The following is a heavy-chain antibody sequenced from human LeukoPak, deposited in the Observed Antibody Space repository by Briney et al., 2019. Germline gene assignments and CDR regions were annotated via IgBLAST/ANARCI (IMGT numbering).Heavy chain of an antibody. CDR1: GYTFTSYA. D-gene: IGHD3-22*01. CDR3: ARDYYGIRNTESGYSFYYFDY. Sequence: GASVKVSCKASGYTFTSYAMNWVRQAPGQGLEWMGWINTNTGNPTYAQGFTGRFVFSLDTSVSTAYLQISSLKAEDTAVYYCARDYYGIRNTESGYSFYYFDYWGQGTLVTVSS. CDR2: INTNTGNP. V-gene: IGHV7-4-1*02. J-gene: IGHJ4*02.